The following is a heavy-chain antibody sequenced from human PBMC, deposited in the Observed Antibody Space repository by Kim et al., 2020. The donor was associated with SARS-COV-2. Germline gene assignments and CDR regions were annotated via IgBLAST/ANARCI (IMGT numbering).Heavy chain of an antibody. V-gene: IGHV3-30*18. CDR1: GFTFSSYG. CDR2: ISYDGSNK. CDR3: AKDHLYRFSGSYVGLVHY. Sequence: GGSLRLSCAASGFTFSSYGMHWVRQAPGKGLEWVAVISYDGSNKYYADSVKGRFTISRDNSKNTLYLQMNSLRAEDTAVYYCAKDHLYRFSGSYVGLVHYWGQGTLVTVSS. D-gene: IGHD1-26*01. J-gene: IGHJ4*02.